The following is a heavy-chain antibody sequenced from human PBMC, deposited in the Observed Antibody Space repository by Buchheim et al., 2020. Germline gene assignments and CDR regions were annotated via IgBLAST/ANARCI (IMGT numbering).Heavy chain of an antibody. CDR3: ARGGDWGDH. V-gene: IGHV4-34*01. CDR1: GGSFSGYY. D-gene: IGHD3-10*01. J-gene: IGHJ4*02. Sequence: QVQLQQWGAGLLKPSETLSLTCGVYGGSFSGYYWSWIRQPPGKGLEWIGEVNHSGTTNYNPSLKSRVTISVDTSKNQFSLKLRSVTAADTAVYYCARGGDWGDHWGQGTL. CDR2: VNHSGTT.